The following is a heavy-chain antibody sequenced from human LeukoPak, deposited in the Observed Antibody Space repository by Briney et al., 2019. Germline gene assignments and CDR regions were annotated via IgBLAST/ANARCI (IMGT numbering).Heavy chain of an antibody. V-gene: IGHV4-34*01. CDR2: INHSGST. J-gene: IGHJ3*02. CDR1: GGSFSGYY. CDR3: ARGFAISLGAFDI. Sequence: SETLSLTCAVYGGSFSGYYWSWIRQPPGKGLEWIGEINHSGSTNYNPSLKSRVTISVDTSKNQFSLKLSSVTAADTAVYYCARGFAISLGAFDIWGQGTMVTVSS.